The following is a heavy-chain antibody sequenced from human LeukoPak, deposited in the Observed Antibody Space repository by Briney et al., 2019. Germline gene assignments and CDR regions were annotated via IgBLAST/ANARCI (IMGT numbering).Heavy chain of an antibody. Sequence: GESLKISCKGSGYSFTSYWIGWVRQMPGKGLEWMGIIYPADSDTRYSPSSQGQVTISADKSISTAYLQWSSLKPSDIAMYYCARQDDQDAFDIWGQGTMVTVSS. V-gene: IGHV5-51*01. CDR2: IYPADSDT. D-gene: IGHD3-3*01. J-gene: IGHJ3*02. CDR3: ARQDDQDAFDI. CDR1: GYSFTSYW.